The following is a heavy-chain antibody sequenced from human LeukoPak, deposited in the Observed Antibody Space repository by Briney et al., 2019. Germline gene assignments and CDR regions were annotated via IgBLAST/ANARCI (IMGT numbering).Heavy chain of an antibody. D-gene: IGHD2-21*02. CDR1: GFTFSSYA. CDR2: ISGSGGST. Sequence: GGSLRLSCAASGFTFSSYAMSWVRQAPGKGLEWVSAISGSGGSTYYADSVKGRFTISRDNSKNTLYLQMNSLRADDTAVYYCARDNPIVVVTADYYYYGMDVWGQGTTVTVSS. CDR3: ARDNPIVVVTADYYYYGMDV. J-gene: IGHJ6*02. V-gene: IGHV3-23*01.